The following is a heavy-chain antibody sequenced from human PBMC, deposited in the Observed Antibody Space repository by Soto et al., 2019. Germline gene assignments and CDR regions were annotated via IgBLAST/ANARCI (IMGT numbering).Heavy chain of an antibody. D-gene: IGHD2-2*01. Sequence: GGSLRLSCAASGFTFSSYAMSWVRQAPGKGLEWVSAISGSGGSTYYADSVKGRFTISRDNSKNTLYLQMNSLRAEDTAVYYCAKDATLGYCSSTSCYFLGATGYFDLWGRGTLVTVSS. J-gene: IGHJ2*01. CDR2: ISGSGGST. V-gene: IGHV3-23*01. CDR1: GFTFSSYA. CDR3: AKDATLGYCSSTSCYFLGATGYFDL.